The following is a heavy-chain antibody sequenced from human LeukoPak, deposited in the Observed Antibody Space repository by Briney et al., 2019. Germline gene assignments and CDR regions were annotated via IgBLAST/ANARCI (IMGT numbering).Heavy chain of an antibody. Sequence: GGSLRLSWAASGFTFSSYSMNWVRQAPGKGLEWVGQIKSKIDGGTIDYAAPVKGRFTISRDDSKNTLYLQMNSLKTEDTAVYYCTPRVDTAPFDYWGQGTLVTVSS. V-gene: IGHV3-15*05. J-gene: IGHJ4*02. CDR3: TPRVDTAPFDY. CDR1: GFTFSSYS. CDR2: IKSKIDGGTI. D-gene: IGHD5-18*01.